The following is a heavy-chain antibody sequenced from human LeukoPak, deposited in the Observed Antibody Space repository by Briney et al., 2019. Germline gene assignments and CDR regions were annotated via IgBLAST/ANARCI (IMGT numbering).Heavy chain of an antibody. Sequence: GGSLRLSCAASGFTFSSYWMHWVRQAPGKGLVWVSRISPDGSSALSADSVRGRFTISRDNADNTLYLQLNSLRAEDTAVYYCARVSFCPRCHFDYWGQGTLVTVSS. J-gene: IGHJ4*02. CDR3: ARVSFCPRCHFDY. CDR1: GFTFSSYW. D-gene: IGHD2/OR15-2a*01. V-gene: IGHV3-74*03. CDR2: ISPDGSSA.